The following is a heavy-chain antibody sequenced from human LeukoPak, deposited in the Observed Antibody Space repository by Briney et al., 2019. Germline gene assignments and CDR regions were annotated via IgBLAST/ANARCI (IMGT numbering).Heavy chain of an antibody. CDR3: ARVGDYYYDSPKDAFDI. D-gene: IGHD3-22*01. J-gene: IGHJ3*02. Sequence: GGSLRLSCAASGFTFSSYSMNWVRQAPGKGLEWVSSISSSSSYIYYADSVKGRFTISSDNAKNSLYLQMNSLRAEDTAVYYCARVGDYYYDSPKDAFDIWGQGTMVTVSS. V-gene: IGHV3-21*01. CDR2: ISSSSSYI. CDR1: GFTFSSYS.